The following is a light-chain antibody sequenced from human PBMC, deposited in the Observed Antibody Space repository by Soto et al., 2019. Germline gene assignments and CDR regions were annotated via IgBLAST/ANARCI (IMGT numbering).Light chain of an antibody. CDR1: QSVSNNY. Sequence: ESVLTQSPGTLSLSPGERATLSCRASQSVSNNYLAWYQQKPGQAPRLLIYGASNRATGIPDRFSGSGSGTDFTLTISSLQPDDFATYYCQQYNTYSTFGQGTRLEIK. CDR3: QQYNTYST. CDR2: GAS. V-gene: IGKV3-20*01. J-gene: IGKJ5*01.